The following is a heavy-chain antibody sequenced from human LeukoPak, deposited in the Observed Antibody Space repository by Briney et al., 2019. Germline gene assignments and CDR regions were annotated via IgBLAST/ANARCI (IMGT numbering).Heavy chain of an antibody. V-gene: IGHV1-2*02. CDR3: ARLNGNHFDY. J-gene: IGHJ4*02. D-gene: IGHD1-14*01. CDR1: GYTFTGYH. Sequence: ASVKVSCTASGYTFTGYHMHWVRQAPGQGLEWMAWINPNSGATDYAQKFQGRATMTRDTSTSTAYMELSRLRSDDTAVYYCARLNGNHFDYWGQGTLVTVSS. CDR2: INPNSGAT.